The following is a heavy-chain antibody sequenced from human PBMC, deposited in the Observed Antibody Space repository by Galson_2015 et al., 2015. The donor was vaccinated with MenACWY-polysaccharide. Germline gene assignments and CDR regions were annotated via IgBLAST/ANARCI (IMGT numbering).Heavy chain of an antibody. CDR3: ARGYYCSSSSSYAPPNWLDP. CDR1: GFTFSSYS. D-gene: IGHD2-2*01. Sequence: SLRLSCAASGFTFSSYSMNWVRQAPGKGLEWVSYISSSSSTIYYADSVKGRFTISRDNAKNSLYLQMNSLRDEGTAVYYCARGYYCSSSSSYAPPNWLDPWGQGTLVTVSS. J-gene: IGHJ5*02. CDR2: ISSSSSTI. V-gene: IGHV3-48*02.